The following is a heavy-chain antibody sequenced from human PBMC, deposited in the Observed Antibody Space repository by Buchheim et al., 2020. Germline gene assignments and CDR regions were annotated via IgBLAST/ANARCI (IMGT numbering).Heavy chain of an antibody. CDR2: ISYDGSNK. CDR1: GFTFSSYG. D-gene: IGHD6-19*01. J-gene: IGHJ4*02. CDR3: AKMASGGSGSLPEFDY. Sequence: QVQLVESGGGVVQPGRSLRLSCAASGFTFSSYGMHWVRQAPGKGLEWVAVISYDGSNKYYADSVKGRFTISRDNSKNTPYLQMNSLRAEDTAVYYCAKMASGGSGSLPEFDYWGQGTL. V-gene: IGHV3-30*18.